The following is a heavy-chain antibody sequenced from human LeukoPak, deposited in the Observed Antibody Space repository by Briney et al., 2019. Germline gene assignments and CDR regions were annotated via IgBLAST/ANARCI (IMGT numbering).Heavy chain of an antibody. CDR1: GFTFSSYA. CDR2: ISGSGGTT. CDR3: AKEYNWNPYFFDY. J-gene: IGHJ4*02. D-gene: IGHD1-20*01. V-gene: IGHV3-23*01. Sequence: GGSLRLSCAASGFTFSSYAMTWVRQAPGKGLEWVSAISGSGGTTYYADSLKGRFTISRDNSKNILYLQMNNLGAENTALYYCAKEYNWNPYFFDYWGQGILVTVSS.